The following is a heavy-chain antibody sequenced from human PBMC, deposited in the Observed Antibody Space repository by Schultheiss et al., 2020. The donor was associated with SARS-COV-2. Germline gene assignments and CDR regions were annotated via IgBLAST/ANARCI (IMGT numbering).Heavy chain of an antibody. Sequence: GGSLRLSCAASGFTFSGSAMHWVRQAPGKGLEWVAVIWYDGSNKYYADSVKGRFTISRDNSKNTLYLQMNSLRAEDTAVYYCATGGTYDSSGSYTLVWGQGTLVTVSS. CDR1: GFTFSGSA. CDR3: ATGGTYDSSGSYTLV. D-gene: IGHD3-22*01. CDR2: IWYDGSNK. V-gene: IGHV3-33*08. J-gene: IGHJ4*02.